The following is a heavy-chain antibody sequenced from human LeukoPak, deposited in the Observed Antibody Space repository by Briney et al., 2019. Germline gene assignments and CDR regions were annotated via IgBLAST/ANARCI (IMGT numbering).Heavy chain of an antibody. CDR1: GYSFTSYW. V-gene: IGHV1-69*01. CDR2: IIPIFGTA. D-gene: IGHD3-22*01. Sequence: QISCKGSGYSFTSYWISWVRQAPGQGLEWMGGIIPIFGTANYAQKFQGRVTITADESTSTAYMELSSLRSEDTAVYYCARDWGSYYDSSGYDYWGQGTLVTVSS. CDR3: ARDWGSYYDSSGYDY. J-gene: IGHJ4*02.